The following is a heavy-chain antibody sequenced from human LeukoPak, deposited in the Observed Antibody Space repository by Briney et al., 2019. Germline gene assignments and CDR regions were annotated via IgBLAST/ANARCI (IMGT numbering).Heavy chain of an antibody. CDR3: ARSPLSFYSSSWYRWFDP. CDR1: GCTFSSYA. D-gene: IGHD6-13*01. CDR2: IIPIFGTA. Sequence: RASVKVSCKASGCTFSSYAISWVRQAPGQGREWMGGIIPIFGTANYAQKFQGRVTIATDESASTAYMELSSLRSEDTAVYYCARSPLSFYSSSWYRWFDPWGQGTLVTVSS. J-gene: IGHJ5*02. V-gene: IGHV1-69*05.